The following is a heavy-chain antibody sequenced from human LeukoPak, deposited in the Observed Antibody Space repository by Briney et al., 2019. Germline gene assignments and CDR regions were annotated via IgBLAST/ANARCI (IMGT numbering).Heavy chain of an antibody. CDR1: GASISNYF. CDR3: ARHLKVGNTGYYFDY. Sequence: KPSETLSLTCTVSGASISNYFWGWIRQSPDKGLQCIGYIYYSGTTNYNSSLKSRVTISLDTSKNQFSLKLNSVTAADTAVYYCARHLKVGNTGYYFDYWGQGILVTVSS. J-gene: IGHJ4*02. D-gene: IGHD2/OR15-2a*01. CDR2: IYYSGTT. V-gene: IGHV4-59*01.